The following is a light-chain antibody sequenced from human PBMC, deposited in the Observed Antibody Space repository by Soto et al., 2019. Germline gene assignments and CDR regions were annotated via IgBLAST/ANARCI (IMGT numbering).Light chain of an antibody. CDR2: TAA. CDR1: QGIANF. J-gene: IGKJ1*01. V-gene: IGKV1-9*01. CDR3: QQFYAFPRT. Sequence: QSPSFLSASVGDKVTITCRASQGIANFLAWFQQKPGRAPNLLIYTAATLQSGVPSRFSGSGSGTEFTLTITSLQAEDFATYYCQQFYAFPRTFGQGTKVDIK.